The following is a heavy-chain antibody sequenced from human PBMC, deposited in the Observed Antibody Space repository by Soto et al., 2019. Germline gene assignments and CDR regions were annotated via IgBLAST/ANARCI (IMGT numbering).Heavy chain of an antibody. Sequence: QVQLVQSGAEVKQPGASVKVSCKASGYTFTSYDINWVRQATGQGLEWMGWVNPNSGNTGYAQKFQGRVTMTRNTSLNTAYMVLDNLRSEDTPVYYCARAEGLDWGQGTLITVSS. CDR2: VNPNSGNT. V-gene: IGHV1-8*01. CDR3: ARAEGLD. J-gene: IGHJ4*02. CDR1: GYTFTSYD. D-gene: IGHD2-21*01.